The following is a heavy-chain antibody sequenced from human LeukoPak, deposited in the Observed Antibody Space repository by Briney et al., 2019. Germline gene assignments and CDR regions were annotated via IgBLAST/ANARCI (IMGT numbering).Heavy chain of an antibody. D-gene: IGHD3-22*01. J-gene: IGHJ4*02. CDR1: GGSFSGYY. CDR2: INHSGST. V-gene: IGHV4-34*01. Sequence: SETLSLTCAVYGGSFSGYYWSWIRQPPGKGLEWIGEINHSGSTNYNPSLKSRVTISVDTSKNQFSLKLSSVTAADTAVYYCARGVRSGNYDSSGYPDYWGQGTLVTVSS. CDR3: ARGVRSGNYDSSGYPDY.